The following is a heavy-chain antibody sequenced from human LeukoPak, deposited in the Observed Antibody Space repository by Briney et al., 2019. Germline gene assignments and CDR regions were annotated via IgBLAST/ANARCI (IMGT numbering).Heavy chain of an antibody. Sequence: ASVKVSCKASGYTFTSYYMHWVRQAPGQGLEWMGIINPSGGSTSYAQKFQGRVTMTRDTSTSTVYMELSSLRSEDTAVYYCARDAGGYSGSSRNSDYWGQGTLVTVSS. V-gene: IGHV1-46*01. D-gene: IGHD1-26*01. CDR3: ARDAGGYSGSSRNSDY. CDR2: INPSGGST. J-gene: IGHJ4*02. CDR1: GYTFTSYY.